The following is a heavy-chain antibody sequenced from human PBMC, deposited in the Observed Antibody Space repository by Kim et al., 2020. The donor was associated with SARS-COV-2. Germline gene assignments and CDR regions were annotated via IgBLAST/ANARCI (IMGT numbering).Heavy chain of an antibody. Sequence: SETLSLTCAVSGGSISSGGYSWSWIRQPPGKGLEWIGYIYHSGSTYYNPSLKSRVTISVDRSKNQFSLKLSSVTAADTAVYYCARLGIVATPGAFDIWGQGTMVTVSS. CDR1: GGSISSGGYS. CDR3: ARLGIVATPGAFDI. CDR2: IYHSGST. J-gene: IGHJ3*02. V-gene: IGHV4-30-2*01. D-gene: IGHD5-12*01.